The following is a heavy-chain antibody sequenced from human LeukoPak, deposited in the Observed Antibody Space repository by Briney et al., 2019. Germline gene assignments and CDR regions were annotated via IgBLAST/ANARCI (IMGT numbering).Heavy chain of an antibody. J-gene: IGHJ3*02. CDR2: ISGSGGST. V-gene: IGHV3-23*01. CDR3: AKSDGYGLIRI. D-gene: IGHD3-10*01. Sequence: GGTLRLSCAASGFTFSSYGMSWVRQAPGKGLEWVSGISGSGGSTYYADSVKGRFTISRDNSKSTLYLQMNSLRAEYTAVYYCAKSDGYGLIRICGRGTMVTVSS. CDR1: GFTFSSYG.